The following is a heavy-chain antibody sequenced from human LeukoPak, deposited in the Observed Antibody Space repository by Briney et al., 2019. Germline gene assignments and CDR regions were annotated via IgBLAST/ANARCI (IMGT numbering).Heavy chain of an antibody. CDR1: GFTVSNNY. J-gene: IGHJ4*02. D-gene: IGHD3-10*01. CDR3: AKDRFSGITMVRGARGYFDY. V-gene: IGHV3-66*01. CDR2: IYSGGNT. Sequence: GESLRLSCAASGFTVSNNYMTWVRQAPGQGLEWVSVIYSGGNTYYADSVKGRFTISRDNSKNTLYLQMNSLRAEDTAVYYCAKDRFSGITMVRGARGYFDYWGQGTLVTVSS.